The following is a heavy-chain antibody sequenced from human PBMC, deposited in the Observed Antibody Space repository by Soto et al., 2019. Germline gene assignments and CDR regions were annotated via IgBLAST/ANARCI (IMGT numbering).Heavy chain of an antibody. V-gene: IGHV3-73*01. CDR1: GFTFSGSA. D-gene: IGHD2-21*02. Sequence: GGSLRLSCAASGFTFSGSAMHWARQASGKGLEWVGRIRSKANSYATAYAASVKGRFTISRDDSKNTAYLQMNSLKTEDTAVYYCTTFPLRRDVCGGDCYPTLDRLWGQGTLVTVSS. CDR2: IRSKANSYAT. J-gene: IGHJ4*02. CDR3: TTFPLRRDVCGGDCYPTLDRL.